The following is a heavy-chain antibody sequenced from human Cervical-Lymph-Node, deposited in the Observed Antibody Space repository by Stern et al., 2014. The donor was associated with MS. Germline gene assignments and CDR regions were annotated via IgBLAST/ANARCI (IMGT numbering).Heavy chain of an antibody. CDR1: GFPFSDYS. CDR3: ARRVGRTTVTTFDP. CDR2: ISSNSTFK. D-gene: IGHD4-17*01. Sequence: EVHLVESGGGLVKPGGSLRLSCAASGFPFSDYSMYWVRQAPGQGLEWVSSISSNSTFKHYADSVKGRFTISRDNAKNSLFLEMNSLRGEDTATYYCARRVGRTTVTTFDPWGQGTLVTVSS. V-gene: IGHV3-21*01. J-gene: IGHJ5*02.